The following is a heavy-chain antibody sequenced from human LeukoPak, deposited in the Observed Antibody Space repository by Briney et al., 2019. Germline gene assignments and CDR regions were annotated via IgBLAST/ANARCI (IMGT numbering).Heavy chain of an antibody. CDR3: AKTDIVVRPAPYYFYY. CDR2: ISGSGGST. CDR1: GFTFSSYA. J-gene: IGHJ4*02. D-gene: IGHD2-2*01. Sequence: PGGSLRLSCAPSGFTFSSYAMSWVRQAPGKGLEWVSVISGSGGSTYYADSVKGRFTISRDNSKNTLYLQMNSLRAEDTAVYYCAKTDIVVRPAPYYFYYWGQGTLVTVSS. V-gene: IGHV3-23*01.